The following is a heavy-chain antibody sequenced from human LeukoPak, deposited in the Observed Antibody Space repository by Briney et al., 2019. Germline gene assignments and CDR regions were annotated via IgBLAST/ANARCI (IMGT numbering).Heavy chain of an antibody. Sequence: GGSLRLSCAASGFTFSYYGMNWVRQAPGKGLEWVSGISSSGDRTYYEDSVKGRFTISRDNSKNTLYLQMNSLRAEDTAVYYCAKGSIVGATSYYYLDVWGTGTTVTVSS. CDR2: ISSSGDRT. D-gene: IGHD1-26*01. CDR3: AKGSIVGATSYYYLDV. V-gene: IGHV3-23*01. CDR1: GFTFSYYG. J-gene: IGHJ6*03.